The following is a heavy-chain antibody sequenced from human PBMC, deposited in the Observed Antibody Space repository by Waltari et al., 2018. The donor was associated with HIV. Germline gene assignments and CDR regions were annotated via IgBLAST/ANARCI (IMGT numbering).Heavy chain of an antibody. J-gene: IGHJ4*02. CDR3: ARGRSGNYRGNSVVDY. V-gene: IGHV1-8*01. D-gene: IGHD1-26*01. CDR2: MNPNSGNT. Sequence: QVQLVQSGAAVKKTGASVKVSCKASGYTFTTYDITWVRQATGQGLEWMGRMNPNSGNTGYAKKFQGRVTMTRNTSITTAHMELSSLRSDDTAVYYCARGRSGNYRGNSVVDYWGQGTLVTVSS. CDR1: GYTFTTYD.